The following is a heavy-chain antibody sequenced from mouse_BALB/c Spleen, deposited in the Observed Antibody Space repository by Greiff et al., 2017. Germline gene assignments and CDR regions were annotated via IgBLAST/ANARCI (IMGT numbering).Heavy chain of an antibody. V-gene: IGHV1S29*02. CDR3: SRGDGYYRYFDV. D-gene: IGHD2-3*01. CDR2: IYPGRGIT. CDR1: GYTFTDYN. Sequence: VQLQQSGPELVKPGASVKISCKASGYTFTDYNMHWVKQSHGKSLEWIGDIYPGRGITNYNEKFKSKATLTLDTSSSTAYMQLSSLTSEDSAVYYCSRGDGYYRYFDVWGAGTTVTVSS. J-gene: IGHJ1*01.